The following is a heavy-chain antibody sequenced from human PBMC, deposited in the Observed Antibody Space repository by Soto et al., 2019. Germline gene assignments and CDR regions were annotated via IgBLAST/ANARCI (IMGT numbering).Heavy chain of an antibody. CDR3: ARSDRNWFDS. J-gene: IGHJ5*01. CDR1: GGSISMYY. V-gene: IGHV4-59*01. CDR2: IYDGGST. Sequence: KTSETLSLTCTVSGGSISMYYCSWIRQPPGKGLEWIGYIYDGGSTNYNPSLRSRVTISVDTSKKQFSLKLSSVTAADTAVYYCARSDRNWFDSWGQGTLVTVSS.